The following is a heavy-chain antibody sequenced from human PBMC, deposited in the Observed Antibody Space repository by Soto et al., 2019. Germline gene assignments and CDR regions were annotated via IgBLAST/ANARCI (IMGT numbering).Heavy chain of an antibody. CDR2: IIPIFGTT. J-gene: IGHJ3*02. V-gene: IGHV1-69*13. Sequence: SVNVSCKASGGTFSSYAISWVRQAPGQGLEWMGGIIPIFGTTNYAEKFRGRVSITADESTSTAYVELSSLRSEDTAVYYCAGSFKYGSGTFDAFDIWGQGTMVT. CDR1: GGTFSSYA. CDR3: AGSFKYGSGTFDAFDI. D-gene: IGHD3-10*01.